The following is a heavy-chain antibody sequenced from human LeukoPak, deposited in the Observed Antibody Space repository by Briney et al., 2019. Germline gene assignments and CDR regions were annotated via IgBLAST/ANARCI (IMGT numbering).Heavy chain of an antibody. V-gene: IGHV3-30*01. CDR3: ARDSTYYYDSGSSGPHYFDN. CDR2: ISSGGTYE. Sequence: AGGSLRLSCAASGFTFSNYAMHWVRQAPGKGLEWVSLISSGGTYEYYADSVKGRFTISRDNSKNTLYLQLNSLRAEDTAVYYCARDSTYYYDSGSSGPHYFDNWGQGTLVTVSP. D-gene: IGHD3-10*01. J-gene: IGHJ4*02. CDR1: GFTFSNYA.